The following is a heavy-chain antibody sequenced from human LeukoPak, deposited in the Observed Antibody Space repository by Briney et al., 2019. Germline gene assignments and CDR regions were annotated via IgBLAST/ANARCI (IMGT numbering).Heavy chain of an antibody. J-gene: IGHJ4*02. Sequence: GGSLRLSCAASGFTFSSYWMSWVRQAPGKGLEWVAVISYDGSNKYYADSVKGRFTISRDNSKNTLYLQMNSLRAEDTAVYYCAKVDTRYYDFWSGNFDYWGQGTLVTVSS. V-gene: IGHV3-30*18. CDR3: AKVDTRYYDFWSGNFDY. CDR1: GFTFSSYW. CDR2: ISYDGSNK. D-gene: IGHD3-3*01.